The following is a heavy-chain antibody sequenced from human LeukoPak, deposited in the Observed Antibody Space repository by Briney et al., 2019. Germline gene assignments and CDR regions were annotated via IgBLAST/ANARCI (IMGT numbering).Heavy chain of an antibody. CDR1: GFTFDDYA. CDR3: AKSSSSWYMGGNWFDP. V-gene: IGHV3-9*01. CDR2: ISWNSGSI. D-gene: IGHD6-13*01. J-gene: IGHJ5*02. Sequence: GRSLRLSCAASGFTFDDYAMHWVRQAPGKGLESVAGISWNSGSIGYADSVKGRFTISRDNAKNSLYLQMASLRAEDTALYYCAKSSSSWYMGGNWFDPWGQGTLVTVSS.